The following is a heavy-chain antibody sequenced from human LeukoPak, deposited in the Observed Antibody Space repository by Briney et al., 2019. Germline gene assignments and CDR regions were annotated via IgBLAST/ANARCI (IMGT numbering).Heavy chain of an antibody. CDR1: GYTFTSYY. J-gene: IGHJ4*02. CDR2: INPSGGST. D-gene: IGHD6-13*01. V-gene: IGHV1-46*01. Sequence: ASVKVSCKASGYTFTSYYMHWVRQAPGQGLEWMGIINPSGGSTSYAQKFQGRVTMTRDTSTSTVYMELSSLRSEDTAVYYCARESEQLVKKYPYHYWGQGTLATVSS. CDR3: ARESEQLVKKYPYHY.